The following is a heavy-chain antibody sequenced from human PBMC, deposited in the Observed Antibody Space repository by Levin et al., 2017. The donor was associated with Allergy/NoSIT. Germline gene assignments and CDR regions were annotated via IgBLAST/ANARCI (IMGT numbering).Heavy chain of an antibody. V-gene: IGHV3-74*01. CDR1: GFTFSHSW. Sequence: PGESLKISCAASGFTFSHSWMHWVRQGPGKGLVWVSRINGDATTTTYADSVEGRFSISRDNAKNTLYLQMNSLRAEDTAIYYCVRDMSLPETPGDAFDFWGQGIMVTVSS. CDR2: INGDATTT. CDR3: VRDMSLPETPGDAFDF. J-gene: IGHJ3*01. D-gene: IGHD2-15*01.